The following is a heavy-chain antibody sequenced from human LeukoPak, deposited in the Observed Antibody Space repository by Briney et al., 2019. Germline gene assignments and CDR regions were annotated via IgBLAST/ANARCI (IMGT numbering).Heavy chain of an antibody. CDR2: ISGSGGST. J-gene: IGHJ1*01. CDR3: ARDHGPSGSEYFQH. CDR1: GFTFSSYA. V-gene: IGHV3-23*01. Sequence: GGSLRLSCAASGFTFSSYAMSWVRQAPGKGLEWVSAISGSGGSTYYADSVKGRFTISRDNSKNTLYLQMNSLRAEDTAVYYCARDHGPSGSEYFQHWGQGTLVTASS. D-gene: IGHD3-10*01.